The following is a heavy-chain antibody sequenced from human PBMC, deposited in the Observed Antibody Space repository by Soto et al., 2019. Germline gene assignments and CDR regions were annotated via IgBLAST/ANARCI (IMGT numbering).Heavy chain of an antibody. CDR3: ARGGHVVVVTAALDF. CDR2: VNPSGGHT. CDR1: GDTFTDYY. D-gene: IGHD2-21*02. Sequence: QVQLVQSGAEVKKPGASVKVSCKASGDTFTDYYIHWVRQAPGQGLEWMGTVNPSGGHTTYAQHFLGRMTMTRDTSASTLYMELTSLTSEDTAVYYCARGGHVVVVTAALDFWGQGTLVTVSS. J-gene: IGHJ4*02. V-gene: IGHV1-46*01.